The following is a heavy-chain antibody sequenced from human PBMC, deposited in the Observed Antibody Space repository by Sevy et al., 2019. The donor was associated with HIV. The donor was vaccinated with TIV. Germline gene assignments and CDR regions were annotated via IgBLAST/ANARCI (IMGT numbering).Heavy chain of an antibody. V-gene: IGHV3-7*01. CDR2: INQNGSVT. CDR1: GFSLNSFW. CDR3: VRAVATNGSF. Sequence: GGSLRLSCAASGFSLNSFWMNWVRQTPGKGLEWVANINQNGSVTYYVDSVKGRFTIPRDNSRNLLYLQMTSLRVEDTALYYCVRAVATNGSFWGQGTLVTVSS. J-gene: IGHJ4*02. D-gene: IGHD2-15*01.